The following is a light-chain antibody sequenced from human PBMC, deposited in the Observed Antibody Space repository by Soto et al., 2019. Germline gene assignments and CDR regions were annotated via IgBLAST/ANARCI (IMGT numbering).Light chain of an antibody. V-gene: IGLV2-14*01. CDR1: SNDIGTYDY. CDR3: TAFSANRVYL. J-gene: IGLJ1*01. Sequence: QSALTQPLSVSGSPGQSITISCTGTSNDIGTYDYVCWYQQHPGKAPRLLIHGVHNRSSGISGRFSASKSGLTASLTISGLQAEDEDDYYCTAFSANRVYLFGPGTKVTVL. CDR2: GVH.